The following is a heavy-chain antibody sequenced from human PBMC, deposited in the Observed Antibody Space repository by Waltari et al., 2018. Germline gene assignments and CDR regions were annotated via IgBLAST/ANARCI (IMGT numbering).Heavy chain of an antibody. J-gene: IGHJ4*02. CDR3: ASDRVRGLYLDS. V-gene: IGHV4-4*02. CDR1: GDSISNNFF. CDR2: VHQSGRS. Sequence: QVQLQESGPGLVKPSGTLSLTCTVSGDSISNNFFWSWVRQSPGKGLEWIGQVHQSGRSNYNPSLESRVTVSMDTSKNQFSLKMTSVTAADTAIYYCASDRVRGLYLDSWGQGTLVTVSP.